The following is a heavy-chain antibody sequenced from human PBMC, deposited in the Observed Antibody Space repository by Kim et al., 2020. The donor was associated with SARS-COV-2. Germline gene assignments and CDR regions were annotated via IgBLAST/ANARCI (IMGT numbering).Heavy chain of an antibody. CDR1: GFSFSNYA. CDR2: ISGRDGST. J-gene: IGHJ4*01. Sequence: GGSLRLSCAASGFSFSNYAMTWVRQAPGKGLEWVSAISGRDGSTYYADSVKGRFTISRDNSKNTLFLQMNSLRAEDTALYYCAKGGTSTAHYSSFAFWG. V-gene: IGHV3-23*01. CDR3: AKGGTSTAHYSSFAF. D-gene: IGHD3-22*01.